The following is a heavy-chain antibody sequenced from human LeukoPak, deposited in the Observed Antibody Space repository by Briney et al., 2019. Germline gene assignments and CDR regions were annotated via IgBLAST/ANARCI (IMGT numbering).Heavy chain of an antibody. J-gene: IGHJ4*02. CDR3: AREGVVVPVDY. CDR2: IKQDGSEK. V-gene: IGHV3-7*01. CDR1: GFTFSSYW. Sequence: GGSLRLSCAASGFTFSSYWMSWVRQAPGNGLEWVANIKQDGSEKYYVDSVKGRFTISRDNAKNSLYLQMNSLRAEDTAVYYCAREGVVVPVDYWGQGTLVIVSS. D-gene: IGHD2-2*01.